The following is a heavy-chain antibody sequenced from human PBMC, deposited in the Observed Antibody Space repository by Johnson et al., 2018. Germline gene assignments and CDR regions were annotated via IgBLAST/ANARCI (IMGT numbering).Heavy chain of an antibody. J-gene: IGHJ5*01. D-gene: IGHD5-12*01. CDR3: ARVDIENWFDS. Sequence: QVQLQESGPGLVKPSGTLSLTCAVSGGSISGTYWWSWVRQPPWKGLEWIGQIYHSGTIQYNPSLKSRVTISVEKSKNQFSLRLTSVTAADPAVYYCARVDIENWFDSWGQGTLVTVSS. CDR2: IYHSGTI. CDR1: GGSISGTYW. V-gene: IGHV4-4*02.